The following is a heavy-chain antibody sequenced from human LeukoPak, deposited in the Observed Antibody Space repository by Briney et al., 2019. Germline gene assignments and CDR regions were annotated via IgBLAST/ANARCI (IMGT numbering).Heavy chain of an antibody. D-gene: IGHD3-22*01. V-gene: IGHV5-51*01. Sequence: GESLKISCKGTGYSFTDYWIRWVRPMTWQGLEWIGIIYPGDSDNRYSPSFQGQVTISADKSITTAYLKWSSLKASDTAMYYCATLGADYYDSSGSRRAFDIWGQGTMVTVSP. CDR2: IYPGDSDN. CDR1: GYSFTDYW. CDR3: ATLGADYYDSSGSRRAFDI. J-gene: IGHJ3*02.